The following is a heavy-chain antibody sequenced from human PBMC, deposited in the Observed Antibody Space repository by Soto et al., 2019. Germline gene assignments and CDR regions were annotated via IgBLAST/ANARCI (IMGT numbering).Heavy chain of an antibody. V-gene: IGHV4-61*08. D-gene: IGHD2-15*01. CDR1: GGSVSSGDYY. J-gene: IGHJ5*02. Sequence: QVQLQESGPGLVKPSETLSLTCTVSGGSVSSGDYYWSWIRQSPGKGLEWIGYIYNNGRTNYNPSFKSRVTISVDASKNQFSLNLSSVTAADTALYYCARERYCSGGICFEHNWFDPWGQGNLVTVSS. CDR2: IYNNGRT. CDR3: ARERYCSGGICFEHNWFDP.